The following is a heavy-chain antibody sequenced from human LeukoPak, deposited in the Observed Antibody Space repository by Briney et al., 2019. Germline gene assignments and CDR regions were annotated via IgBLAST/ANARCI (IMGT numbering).Heavy chain of an antibody. D-gene: IGHD3-22*01. V-gene: IGHV1-46*01. Sequence: ASVKVSCKASGYTFTSYYLHWVRQAPGQGLEWMGIINPSGGSTTYARKFQGRVTMTRDTSTSTVYIELSSLRSEDTAVYYCARKMNLNYYDSSGYYFLDAFDIWSQGTMVTVSS. CDR3: ARKMNLNYYDSSGYYFLDAFDI. J-gene: IGHJ3*02. CDR1: GYTFTSYY. CDR2: INPSGGST.